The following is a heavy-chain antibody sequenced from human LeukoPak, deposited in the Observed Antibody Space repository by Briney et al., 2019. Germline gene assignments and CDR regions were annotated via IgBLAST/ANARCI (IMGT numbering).Heavy chain of an antibody. CDR1: GYTFTSYY. J-gene: IGHJ4*02. V-gene: IGHV1-8*02. CDR2: MNPNSGNT. Sequence: ASVTVSCKASGYTFTSYYMHWVRQATGQGLEWMGWMNPNSGNTGYAQKFQGRVTMTRNTSISTAYMELSSLRSEDTAVYYCARGSVDFWSGYYHIDYWGQGTLVTVSS. CDR3: ARGSVDFWSGYYHIDY. D-gene: IGHD3-3*01.